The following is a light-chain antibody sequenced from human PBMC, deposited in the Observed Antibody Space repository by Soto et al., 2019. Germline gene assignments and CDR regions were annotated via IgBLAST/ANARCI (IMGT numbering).Light chain of an antibody. CDR2: EGT. CDR3: CAYVGARSYV. Sequence: QSALTQPASVCGSPGQSITISCTGTNNLVSWYQQHPGKAPKVVLYEGTKRPSGVSNRFSGSNSGSTASLTISGLQAEDEAHYFCCAYVGARSYVFGPGTKVTVL. CDR1: NNL. J-gene: IGLJ1*01. V-gene: IGLV2-23*01.